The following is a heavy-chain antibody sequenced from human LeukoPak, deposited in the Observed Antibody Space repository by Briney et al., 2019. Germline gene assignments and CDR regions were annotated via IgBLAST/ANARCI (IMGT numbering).Heavy chain of an antibody. CDR3: AKDARWRDCSSTSCYHNWFDP. CDR1: GFTFSSYG. J-gene: IGHJ5*02. CDR2: IRYDGSNK. V-gene: IGHV3-30*02. Sequence: GGSLRLSCAASGFTFSSYGMHWVRQAPGKGLEWVAFIRYDGSNKYYADSVKGRFTITRDNSKNTLYLQMNSLRAEDTAVYYCAKDARWRDCSSTSCYHNWFDPWGQGTLVTVSS. D-gene: IGHD2-2*01.